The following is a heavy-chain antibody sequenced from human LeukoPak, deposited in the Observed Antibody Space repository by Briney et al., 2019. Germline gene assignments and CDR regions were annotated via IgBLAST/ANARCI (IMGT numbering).Heavy chain of an antibody. CDR3: AKGRSRTAMVTADY. CDR1: GFTFSSYA. V-gene: IGHV3-23*01. D-gene: IGHD5-18*01. J-gene: IGHJ4*02. Sequence: GGSLRLSCAASGFTFSSYAMSWVRQAPGKVLEWVSAISGSGGSTYYADSVKGRFTISRDNSKNTLYLQMNSLRAEDTAVYYCAKGRSRTAMVTADYWGQGTLVTVSS. CDR2: ISGSGGST.